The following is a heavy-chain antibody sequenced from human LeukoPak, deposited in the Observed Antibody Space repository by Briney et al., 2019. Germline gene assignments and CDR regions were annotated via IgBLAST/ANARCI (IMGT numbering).Heavy chain of an antibody. J-gene: IGHJ4*02. Sequence: GESLKISCNGSGYSFANYWIGWVRQMRGKGLEWMGIIYPGDSDTRYSTSFQGQATIPADKSVSTAYVQWSSLKASDTAIYYCARRFKTTERFDYWGQGTLVTVSS. D-gene: IGHD1-1*01. CDR2: IYPGDSDT. V-gene: IGHV5-51*01. CDR1: GYSFANYW. CDR3: ARRFKTTERFDY.